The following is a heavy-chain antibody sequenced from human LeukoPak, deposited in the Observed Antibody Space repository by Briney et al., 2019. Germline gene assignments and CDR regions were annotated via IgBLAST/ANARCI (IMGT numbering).Heavy chain of an antibody. CDR1: GLPFSNYY. J-gene: IGHJ4*02. D-gene: IGHD4-17*01. Sequence: GGSLRLSCAASGLPFSNYYMNWVRQAPGKGLEWVSSISSSSNHVYYVDSVKGRFTISRDNAKNSVYLQMNSLRAEDTAVYYCARLFYGDYGYFDYWGQGTLVTVSS. CDR2: ISSSSNHV. CDR3: ARLFYGDYGYFDY. V-gene: IGHV3-21*01.